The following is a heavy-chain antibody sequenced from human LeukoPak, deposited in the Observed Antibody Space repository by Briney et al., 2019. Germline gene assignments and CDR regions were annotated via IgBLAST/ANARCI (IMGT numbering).Heavy chain of an antibody. Sequence: ASVKVSCKVSGYTLTELSMHWVRQAPGKGLEWMGGFAPEDGETIYAQKFQGRVTMTEDTSTDTAYMELSSLRSEDTAVYYCATGGYCSSTSRYTHWFDPWGQGTLVTVSS. CDR1: GYTLTELS. V-gene: IGHV1-24*01. J-gene: IGHJ5*02. D-gene: IGHD2-2*02. CDR2: FAPEDGET. CDR3: ATGGYCSSTSRYTHWFDP.